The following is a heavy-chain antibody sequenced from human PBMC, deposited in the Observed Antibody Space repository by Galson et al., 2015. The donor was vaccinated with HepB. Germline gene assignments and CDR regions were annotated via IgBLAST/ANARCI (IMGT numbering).Heavy chain of an antibody. CDR1: GFAFSDHY. V-gene: IGHV3-72*01. CDR2: TRNKADRYTT. Sequence: SLRLSCAVSGFAFSDHYLDWVRQAPGKGLEWVGRTRNKADRYTTEYAASVKGRFTISRDDSKNSLHLQMNGLKTEDTAVYYCATLPRGVGSQFLSYWGQGTLVTVSP. D-gene: IGHD2-2*01. CDR3: ATLPRGVGSQFLSY. J-gene: IGHJ4*02.